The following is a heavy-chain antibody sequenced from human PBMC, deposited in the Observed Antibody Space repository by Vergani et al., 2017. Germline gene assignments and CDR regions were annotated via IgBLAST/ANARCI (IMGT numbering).Heavy chain of an antibody. Sequence: EVQLVESGGGLVQPGGSLKLSCAASGFTFSGSAMHWVRQASGKGLEWVGRIRSKANSYATAYAASVKGRFTISRDDSKNTAYLQMNILKTEDTAVYDCTRQFPSTVTTDYWGQGTLVTVSS. J-gene: IGHJ4*02. CDR2: IRSKANSYAT. V-gene: IGHV3-73*02. CDR1: GFTFSGSA. CDR3: TRQFPSTVTTDY. D-gene: IGHD4-17*01.